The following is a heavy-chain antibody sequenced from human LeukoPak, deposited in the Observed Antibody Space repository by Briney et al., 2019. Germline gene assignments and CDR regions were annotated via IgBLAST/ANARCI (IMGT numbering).Heavy chain of an antibody. Sequence: PSETLSLTCAVYGGSFSGYYWSCIRQPPGKGLEWIGEINHSGSTNYNPSLKSRVTISVDTSKNQFSLKLSSVAAADTAVYYWARGWNYLDYWGQGTLVTVSS. CDR1: GGSFSGYY. CDR2: INHSGST. D-gene: IGHD3-3*01. V-gene: IGHV4-34*01. J-gene: IGHJ4*02. CDR3: ARGWNYLDY.